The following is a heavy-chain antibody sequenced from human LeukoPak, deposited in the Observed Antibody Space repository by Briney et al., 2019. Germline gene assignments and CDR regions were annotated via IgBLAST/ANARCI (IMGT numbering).Heavy chain of an antibody. Sequence: GGSLRLSCAASGFAFSSYAMSWVRQAPGKGLEWVGFIRSKAYGGTTEYAASVKGRFTISRDDSKSIAYLQMNSLKTEDTAVYYCTKVVTIFGVVISYYYYYYMDVWGKGTTVTVSS. CDR1: GFAFSSYA. J-gene: IGHJ6*03. V-gene: IGHV3-49*04. CDR2: IRSKAYGGTT. CDR3: TKVVTIFGVVISYYYYYYMDV. D-gene: IGHD3-3*01.